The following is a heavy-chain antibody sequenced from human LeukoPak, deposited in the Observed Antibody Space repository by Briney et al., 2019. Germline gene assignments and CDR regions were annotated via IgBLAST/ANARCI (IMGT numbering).Heavy chain of an antibody. CDR3: ARDAGYFVHDY. D-gene: IGHD1-26*01. CDR1: GFTFSNYW. Sequence: TGGSLRLSCAASGFTFSNYWMSWVRQAPGKGLEWVANIKEEGGEKYYVDSVKGRFTISRDNAKNSLYLQMTSLRAEDTAVYYCARDAGYFVHDYWGQGTPVTVSS. V-gene: IGHV3-7*01. CDR2: IKEEGGEK. J-gene: IGHJ4*02.